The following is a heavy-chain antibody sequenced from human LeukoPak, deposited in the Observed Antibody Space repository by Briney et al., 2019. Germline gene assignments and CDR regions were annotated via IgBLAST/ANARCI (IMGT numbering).Heavy chain of an antibody. J-gene: IGHJ3*02. CDR2: ISSSGSTI. D-gene: IGHD1-1*01. V-gene: IGHV3-48*03. CDR3: ARDGIQGGIGAFDI. Sequence: PGGSLRLSCAASGFTFSSYEMNWVRQAPGKGLEWVSYISSSGSTIYYADSVKGRFTISRDNAKNSLYLQMNSLRAEDTAVYYYARDGIQGGIGAFDIWGQGTMVTVSS. CDR1: GFTFSSYE.